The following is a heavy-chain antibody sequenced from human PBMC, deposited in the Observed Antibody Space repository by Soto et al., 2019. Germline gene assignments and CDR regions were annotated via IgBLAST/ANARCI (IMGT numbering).Heavy chain of an antibody. J-gene: IGHJ6*02. CDR3: ARDFCGGDCSDDYYYYAMDV. CDR1: GGSVSSGSYY. CDR2: IYYSGST. Sequence: PSETLSLTGSVSGGSVSSGSYYWRWIRQPPGKGLEWIGYIYYSGSTNYNPSLKSRVNISIDTSKNQFSLKLSSVTAADTAVYYCARDFCGGDCSDDYYYYAMDVWGQGTTVTVSS. D-gene: IGHD2-21*02. V-gene: IGHV4-61*01.